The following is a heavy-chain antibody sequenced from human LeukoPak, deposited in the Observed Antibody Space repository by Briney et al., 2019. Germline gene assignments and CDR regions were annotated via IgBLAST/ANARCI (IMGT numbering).Heavy chain of an antibody. CDR3: ARDTSKVRYYDSSGYYTVDYFDY. CDR1: GGSISSYY. V-gene: IGHV4-4*07. CDR2: IYTSGST. Sequence: SETLSLTCTVSGGSISSYYWSWIRQPAGKGLEWIGRIYTSGSTNYNPSLKSRVTMSVDTSKNQFSLKLSSVTAADTAVYYCARDTSKVRYYDSSGYYTVDYFDYWGQGTLVTVSS. J-gene: IGHJ4*02. D-gene: IGHD3-22*01.